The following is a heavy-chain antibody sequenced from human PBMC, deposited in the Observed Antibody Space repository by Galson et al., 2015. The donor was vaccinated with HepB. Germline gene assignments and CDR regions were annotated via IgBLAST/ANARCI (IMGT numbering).Heavy chain of an antibody. D-gene: IGHD2-2*01. CDR3: ARVGRYCSRTSCYLYSNYRVDYYYYYMDV. CDR2: ISSSSYI. J-gene: IGHJ6*03. CDR1: GFTFRNYS. Sequence: SLRLSCAASGFTFRNYSINWVRQAPGKGLEWVSSISSSSYIYYADSVKGRLTISRDNAKNSLYLQMNSLRAADTAVYYCARVGRYCSRTSCYLYSNYRVDYYYYYMDVWGKGTTVTVSS. V-gene: IGHV3-21*04.